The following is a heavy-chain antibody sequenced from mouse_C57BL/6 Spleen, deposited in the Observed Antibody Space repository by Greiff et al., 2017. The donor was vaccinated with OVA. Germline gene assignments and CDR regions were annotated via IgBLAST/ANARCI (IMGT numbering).Heavy chain of an antibody. CDR3: AFYYGSSYFDY. CDR1: GYTFTSYG. J-gene: IGHJ2*01. Sequence: VQLVESGAELARPGASVKLSCKASGYTFTSYGISWVKQRTGQGLEWIGEIYPRSGNTYYNEKFKGKATLTVDKSSSTAYMELRSLTSEDSAVYFCAFYYGSSYFDYWGQGTTLTVSS. V-gene: IGHV1-81*01. CDR2: IYPRSGNT. D-gene: IGHD1-1*01.